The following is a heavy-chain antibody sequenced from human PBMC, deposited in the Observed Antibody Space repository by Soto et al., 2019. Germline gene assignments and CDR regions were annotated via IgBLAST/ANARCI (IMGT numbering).Heavy chain of an antibody. CDR2: IYYSGST. CDR3: ARDRFTMVRGVTPNYYYYGMDV. J-gene: IGHJ6*02. V-gene: IGHV4-31*03. Sequence: QVQLQESGPGLVKPSQTLSLTCTVSGGSISSGGYYWSWIRQHPGKGLEWIGYIYYSGSTYYNPSLKSRVTISVDTSKNQFSLKLSSVTAADTAVYYCARDRFTMVRGVTPNYYYYGMDVWGQGTTVTVSS. CDR1: GGSISSGGYY. D-gene: IGHD3-10*01.